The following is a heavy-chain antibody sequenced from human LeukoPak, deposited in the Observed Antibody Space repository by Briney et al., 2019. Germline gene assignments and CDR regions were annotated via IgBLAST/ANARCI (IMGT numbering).Heavy chain of an antibody. Sequence: ASVKVSCKASGYTFTSYGISWVRQAPGQGLEWMGWISAYNGNTNYAQKLQGRVTMTTDTSTSTAYMELRSLRSDDTAVYYCARDPVIAATEVYYFDYWGQGTLVTVSS. CDR1: GYTFTSYG. D-gene: IGHD6-13*01. J-gene: IGHJ4*02. CDR3: ARDPVIAATEVYYFDY. V-gene: IGHV1-18*01. CDR2: ISAYNGNT.